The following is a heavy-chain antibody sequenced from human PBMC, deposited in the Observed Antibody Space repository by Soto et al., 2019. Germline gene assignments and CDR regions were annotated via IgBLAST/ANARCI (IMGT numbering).Heavy chain of an antibody. J-gene: IGHJ4*02. CDR3: ARDRAYTSGYDY. V-gene: IGHV7-4-1*01. CDR1: GYTFTTYG. CDR2: INTDTGNP. Sequence: QVQLVQSGSELKEPGASVKVSCMASGYTFTTYGMNWVRQAPGQGLEWMGWINTDTGNPTYAQGFTGRXXFXLXXSVSTAYLQIRSLKADDTAVYYCARDRAYTSGYDYWGQGTLVTVSS. D-gene: IGHD5-18*01.